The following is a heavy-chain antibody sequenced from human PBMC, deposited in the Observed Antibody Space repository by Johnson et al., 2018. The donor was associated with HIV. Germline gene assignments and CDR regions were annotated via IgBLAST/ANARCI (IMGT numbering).Heavy chain of an antibody. V-gene: IGHV3-23*04. Sequence: EQLVESGGDVVQPGGSLRLSCVASGFSFGHYAMHWVRQVPGKGLEWVSSISGGGGSTYYADSVKGRFTISRDNSKNTLYLQMKSLRPEDTAVYYCARERFSDMLTGYHAFDGWGQGTMVTVSS. CDR2: ISGGGGST. CDR1: GFSFGHYA. CDR3: ARERFSDMLTGYHAFDG. D-gene: IGHD3-9*01. J-gene: IGHJ3*01.